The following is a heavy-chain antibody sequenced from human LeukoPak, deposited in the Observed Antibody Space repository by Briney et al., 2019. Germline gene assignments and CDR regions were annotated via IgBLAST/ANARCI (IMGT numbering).Heavy chain of an antibody. J-gene: IGHJ4*02. CDR3: ARVLHKRNYDSSGYYGY. CDR2: ISSSSSTI. V-gene: IGHV3-48*01. D-gene: IGHD3-22*01. Sequence: GGTLRLSCAASGFTFSSYSMNWVRQAPGKGLEWVSYISSSSSTIYYADSVKGRFTISRDNAKNSLSLQMNSLRAEDTAVYYCARVLHKRNYDSSGYYGYWGQGTLVTVSS. CDR1: GFTFSSYS.